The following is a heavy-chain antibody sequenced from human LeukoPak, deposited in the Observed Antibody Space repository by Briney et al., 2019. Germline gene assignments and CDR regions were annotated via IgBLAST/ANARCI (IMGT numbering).Heavy chain of an antibody. CDR1: GVSLSFSGYY. CDR3: GGDTEGPSVDYYFDH. Sequence: SETLSLTCTVSGVSLSFSGYYCRGIRQPPGKGLEWIVSNHYSGSGYYNPSLKSRVTISVDTSKNQFSLKLSSVTAADTAVYFWGGDTEGPSVDYYFDHGAQGTLVTVSS. CDR2: NHYSGSG. V-gene: IGHV4-39*01. J-gene: IGHJ4*02. D-gene: IGHD2-8*02.